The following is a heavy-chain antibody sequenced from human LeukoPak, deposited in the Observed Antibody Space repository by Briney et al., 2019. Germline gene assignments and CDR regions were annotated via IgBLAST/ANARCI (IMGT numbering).Heavy chain of an antibody. D-gene: IGHD3-16*01. CDR1: GFTFSIYA. Sequence: GRSLRLSCAASGFTFSIYAMHWVRQAPGEGLEWVAIISNDGSKKYYADSVKGRFTISRDNSKNTVYLQMNSLRVEDTAVYYCARDQRPGWGEYFQHWGQGTLVTVSS. J-gene: IGHJ1*01. CDR3: ARDQRPGWGEYFQH. V-gene: IGHV3-30-3*01. CDR2: ISNDGSKK.